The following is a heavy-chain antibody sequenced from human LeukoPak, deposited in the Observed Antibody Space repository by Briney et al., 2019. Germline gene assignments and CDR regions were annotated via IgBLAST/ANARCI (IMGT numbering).Heavy chain of an antibody. D-gene: IGHD6-13*01. CDR1: GGSISSYY. J-gene: IGHJ6*03. V-gene: IGHV4-59*01. CDR2: IYYSGST. Sequence: PSETLSLTCTVSGGSISSYYWSWIRQPPGKGLEWIGYIYYSGSTNHNPSLKSRVTISVDTSKNQFSLKLSSVTAADTAVYYCARVGYSSSWPSYYYYYMDVWGKGTTVTVSS. CDR3: ARVGYSSSWPSYYYYYMDV.